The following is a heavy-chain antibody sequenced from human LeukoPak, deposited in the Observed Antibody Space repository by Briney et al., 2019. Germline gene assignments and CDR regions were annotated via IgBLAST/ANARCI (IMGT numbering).Heavy chain of an antibody. CDR1: GGSISSYY. CDR2: IYYSGST. V-gene: IGHV4-59*01. D-gene: IGHD4-11*01. J-gene: IGHJ4*02. Sequence: SETLSLTCTVSGGSISSYYWSWIRQPPGKGLEWIGYIYYSGSTNYNPSLKSRVTISVDTSKNQFSLKLSSVTAADTAVYYCARARGRTTFDYWGQGTLVIVSS. CDR3: ARARGRTTFDY.